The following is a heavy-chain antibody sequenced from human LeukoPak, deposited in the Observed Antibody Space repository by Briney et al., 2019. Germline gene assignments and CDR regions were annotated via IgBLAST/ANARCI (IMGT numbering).Heavy chain of an antibody. CDR3: ARGNHLVITHNWFDP. CDR2: MNPNSGNT. V-gene: IGHV1-8*01. Sequence: GASVKVSCKASGYTFTSYDINWVRQATGQGLEWMGWMNPNSGNTGYAQKFQSRVTMTRNTSISTAYMELSSLRSEDTAVYYCARGNHLVITHNWFDPWGQGTLVTVSX. D-gene: IGHD3-22*01. J-gene: IGHJ5*02. CDR1: GYTFTSYD.